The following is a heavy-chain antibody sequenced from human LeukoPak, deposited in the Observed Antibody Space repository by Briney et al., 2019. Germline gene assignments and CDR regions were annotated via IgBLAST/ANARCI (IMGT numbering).Heavy chain of an antibody. D-gene: IGHD3-22*01. V-gene: IGHV3-13*01. J-gene: IGHJ4*02. Sequence: GGSLRLSCAASGLTFSSYDMHWVRQVTGKGLEWVSAIGTAGDTYYPGSVKGRFTISRENAKNSLYLQMDSLRAGDTAVYYCARAYDSSAYYDYWGQGTLVTVSS. CDR1: GLTFSSYD. CDR2: IGTAGDT. CDR3: ARAYDSSAYYDY.